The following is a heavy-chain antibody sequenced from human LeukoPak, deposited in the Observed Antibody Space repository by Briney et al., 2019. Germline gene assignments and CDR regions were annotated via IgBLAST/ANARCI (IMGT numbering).Heavy chain of an antibody. CDR1: GFTFSSNS. CDR3: AKYSSSPRLLDY. J-gene: IGHJ4*02. CDR2: TDNRGRSM. V-gene: IGHV3-48*01. D-gene: IGHD6-6*01. Sequence: GGSLRLSCATSGFTFSSNSMNWVRQAPGKGLEWISHTDNRGRSMYYADSVEGQFTISRDNAKNTLYLQMNSLRAEDTAVYYCAKYSSSPRLLDYWGQGTLVTVSS.